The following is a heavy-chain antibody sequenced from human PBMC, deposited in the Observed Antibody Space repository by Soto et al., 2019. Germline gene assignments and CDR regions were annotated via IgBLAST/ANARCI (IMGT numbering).Heavy chain of an antibody. V-gene: IGHV4-4*07. Sequence: QLQLHESGPGLVKPSETLSLTCNVSGDSIGRCYWSWIRQSAEKGLEWIGRVYSTGGTAYNPALKGRVTISLDRSNNHVSLEMNSVTAADTAVYFCARDLSGTGLDIWSRGTRVTVSS. D-gene: IGHD1-26*01. CDR1: GDSIGRCY. J-gene: IGHJ6*02. CDR2: VYSTGGT. CDR3: ARDLSGTGLDI.